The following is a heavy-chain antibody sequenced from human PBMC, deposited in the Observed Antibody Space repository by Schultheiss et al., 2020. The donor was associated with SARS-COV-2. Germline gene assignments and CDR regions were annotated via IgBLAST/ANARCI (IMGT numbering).Heavy chain of an antibody. Sequence: SQTLSLTCAVSGGSLSGDYWSWIRQSPGKGLEWIGYIYYSGSTYYNPSLKSRVTISVDTSKNQFSLKLSSLTAADTAVYYCARGTQGRIVVVPALLYRGRYYMDVWGKGTTVTVSS. CDR2: IYYSGST. CDR1: GGSLSGDY. V-gene: IGHV4-34*01. J-gene: IGHJ6*03. CDR3: ARGTQGRIVVVPALLYRGRYYMDV. D-gene: IGHD2-2*01.